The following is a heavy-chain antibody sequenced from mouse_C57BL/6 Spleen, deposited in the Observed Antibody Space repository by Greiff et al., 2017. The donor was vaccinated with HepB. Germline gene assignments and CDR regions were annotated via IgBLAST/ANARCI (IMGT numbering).Heavy chain of an antibody. Sequence: VKLQESGPGLVQPSQSLSITCTVSGFSLTSYGVHWVRQSPGKGLEWLGVIWRGGSTDYNAAFMSRLSITKDNSKSQVFFKMNSLQADDTAIYYCAISYYYGSSYFFFDYWGQGTTLTVSS. CDR1: GFSLTSYG. CDR3: AISYYYGSSYFFFDY. D-gene: IGHD1-1*01. V-gene: IGHV2-5*01. CDR2: IWRGGST. J-gene: IGHJ2*01.